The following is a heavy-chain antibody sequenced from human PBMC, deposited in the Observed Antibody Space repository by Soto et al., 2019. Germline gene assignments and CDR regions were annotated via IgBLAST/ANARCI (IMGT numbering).Heavy chain of an antibody. Sequence: ASVKVSYNTSGYIFSGYYMHWVRQAPGQGLEWMGWINPNSGVTSYAQKFQGRATMSRYTYITTVYMELRRITSDDMAMYYCARDEAMDDFWNPMWFDPWGQGTQVTVSS. J-gene: IGHJ5*02. D-gene: IGHD3-3*01. CDR1: GYIFSGYY. CDR3: ARDEAMDDFWNPMWFDP. CDR2: INPNSGVT. V-gene: IGHV1-2*02.